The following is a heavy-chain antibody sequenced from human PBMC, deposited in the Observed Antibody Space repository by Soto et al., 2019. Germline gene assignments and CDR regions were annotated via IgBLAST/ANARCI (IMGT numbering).Heavy chain of an antibody. D-gene: IGHD2-21*02. V-gene: IGHV3-23*01. CDR1: GFTFTTYP. CDR2: ISASGDRA. Sequence: EVQLLESGGGLVQPGGSLRFSCAASGFTFTTYPMIWVRQAPGKGLDPVSSISASGDRAYYADSVKGRFTISRDNSKNMLYLQMNSLRAEDTAVYYCAKVLTTADSYWYGMDVWGQGAAVTVSS. J-gene: IGHJ6*02. CDR3: AKVLTTADSYWYGMDV.